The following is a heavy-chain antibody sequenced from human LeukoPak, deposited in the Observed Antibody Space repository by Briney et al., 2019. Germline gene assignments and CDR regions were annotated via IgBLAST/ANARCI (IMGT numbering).Heavy chain of an antibody. V-gene: IGHV3-48*02. CDR3: ASRNVGVATYRIDY. D-gene: IGHD5-12*01. J-gene: IGHJ4*02. CDR1: GFILSSYS. CDR2: ISSSGSTI. Sequence: PGGSLRLSCAASGFILSSYSMNWVRQAPGKGLEWVSYISSSGSTIYYADSVKGRFTISRDNARNSLFLQMNSLRDEDTAVYYCASRNVGVATYRIDYWGRGTLVTVPS.